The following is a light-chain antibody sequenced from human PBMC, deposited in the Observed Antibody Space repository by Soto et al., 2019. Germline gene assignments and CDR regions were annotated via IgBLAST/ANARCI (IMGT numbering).Light chain of an antibody. Sequence: EIVMTQSPATLSVSPGERATLSCRASQSVSSNLAWYQQKPCQAPRLIIDGASTRATGIPARFSGSGSGTEFTLTISSLQPDDFATYYCQHYNNYPWTFGQGTKVDIK. J-gene: IGKJ1*01. CDR2: GAS. V-gene: IGKV3-15*01. CDR3: QHYNNYPWT. CDR1: QSVSSN.